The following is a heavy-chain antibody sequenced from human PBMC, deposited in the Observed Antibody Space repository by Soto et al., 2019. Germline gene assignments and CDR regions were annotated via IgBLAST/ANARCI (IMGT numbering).Heavy chain of an antibody. V-gene: IGHV5-10-1*01. J-gene: IGHJ6*02. Sequence: GESLKISCKGSGYSFTSYWISRVRQMPGKVLEWMGRIDPSDSYTNYSPSFQGHVTISADKSISTAYLQWSSLKASDTAMYYCARESQRLRFLEWLPAYGRDVWGQGXTVTVYS. CDR3: ARESQRLRFLEWLPAYGRDV. CDR2: IDPSDSYT. CDR1: GYSFTSYW. D-gene: IGHD3-3*01.